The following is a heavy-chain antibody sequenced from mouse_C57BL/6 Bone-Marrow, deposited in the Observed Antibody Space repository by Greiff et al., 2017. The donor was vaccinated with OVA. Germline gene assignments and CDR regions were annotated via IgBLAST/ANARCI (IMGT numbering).Heavy chain of an antibody. V-gene: IGHV2-2*01. Sequence: QVQLKESGPGLVQPSQSLSITCTVSGFSLTSYGVHWVRQSPGKGLEWLGVIWSGGSTDYNAAFISRLSISKDNSKSQVFFKMNSLQADDTAIYYCARKGDDYDGDWYFDVWGTGTTVTVSS. D-gene: IGHD2-4*01. CDR2: IWSGGST. J-gene: IGHJ1*03. CDR1: GFSLTSYG. CDR3: ARKGDDYDGDWYFDV.